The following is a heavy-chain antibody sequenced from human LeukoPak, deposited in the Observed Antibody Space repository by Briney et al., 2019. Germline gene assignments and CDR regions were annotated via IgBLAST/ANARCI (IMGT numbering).Heavy chain of an antibody. J-gene: IGHJ6*02. V-gene: IGHV1-2*02. Sequence: ASVEISCKASGYTFTGYYIHWVRQAPGQGLEWMGWIGSNSGGTRYAQKFQDRVTMTRDTSISTAYMELNSLRSDDTAVYYCARRPGRSSSLPYGMFLWGQGTTVIVSS. CDR1: GYTFTGYY. CDR2: IGSNSGGT. D-gene: IGHD2-2*01. CDR3: ARRPGRSSSLPYGMFL.